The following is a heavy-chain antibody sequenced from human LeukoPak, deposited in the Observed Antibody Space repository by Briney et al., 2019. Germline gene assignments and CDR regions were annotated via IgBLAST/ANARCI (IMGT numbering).Heavy chain of an antibody. V-gene: IGHV4-34*01. CDR2: INHSGST. CDR3: ARAAQSGYMDV. D-gene: IGHD4-11*01. CDR1: GGSFSGYY. Sequence: PSETLSLTCAVYGGSFSGYYWSWMRQPPGKGLEWIGEINHSGSTNYNPSLKSRVTISVDTSKNQISLKLSSVTAADTAVYYCARAAQSGYMDVWGKGTTVTVSS. J-gene: IGHJ6*03.